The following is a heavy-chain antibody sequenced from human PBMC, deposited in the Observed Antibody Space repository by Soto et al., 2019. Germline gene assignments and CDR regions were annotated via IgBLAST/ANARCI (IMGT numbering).Heavy chain of an antibody. D-gene: IGHD2-2*02. Sequence: HPRGSLPVSCAASVFSFSVYDMHWVRQPTGKGLEWVSGIGTAGDAYYLGSVKGRSTLSRENAKNSVYLQLKRLRAGDTAVYYCARYCRSTTCYTVSGMDVWGQGTTVTVSS. CDR2: IGTAGDA. CDR3: ARYCRSTTCYTVSGMDV. J-gene: IGHJ6*01. V-gene: IGHV3-13*01. CDR1: VFSFSVYD.